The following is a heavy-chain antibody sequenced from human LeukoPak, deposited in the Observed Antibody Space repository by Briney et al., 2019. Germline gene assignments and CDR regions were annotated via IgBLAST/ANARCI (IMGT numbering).Heavy chain of an antibody. Sequence: GGSLRLSCAASGLTFKLYWMHWVRQVPGRGPVWVSRINHDGSDTIYADSVRGRFTISRDDAKNTLYLQMNNLRAEDTAVYYCVRGGPSTWSWGQGTLVTVSS. CDR2: INHDGSDT. J-gene: IGHJ5*02. CDR1: GLTFKLYW. CDR3: VRGGPSTWS. V-gene: IGHV3-74*01. D-gene: IGHD2-15*01.